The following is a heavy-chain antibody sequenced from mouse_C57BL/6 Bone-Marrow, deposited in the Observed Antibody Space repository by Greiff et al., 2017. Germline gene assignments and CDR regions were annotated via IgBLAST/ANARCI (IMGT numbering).Heavy chain of an antibody. Sequence: EVTLVESGGGLVKPGGSLQLSCAASGFTFSSYAMSWVRQTPEKRLEWVATISDGGSYTYYPDTVKGRFTLSRENAKNKLYLQMSHLKSEVTAMYYCARDGYYVYYYAMDYWGQGTSVTVSS. V-gene: IGHV5-4*03. CDR3: ARDGYYVYYYAMDY. J-gene: IGHJ4*01. D-gene: IGHD2-3*01. CDR2: ISDGGSYT. CDR1: GFTFSSYA.